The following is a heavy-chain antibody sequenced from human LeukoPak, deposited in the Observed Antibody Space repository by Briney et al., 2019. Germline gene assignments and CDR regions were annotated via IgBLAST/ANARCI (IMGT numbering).Heavy chain of an antibody. V-gene: IGHV1-2*02. D-gene: IGHD6-19*01. Sequence: GASVKVSCKTSGYTFTGYYLHWVRQAPGQGLEWMGWINSNTGGTRYARKFQGRVTMTRDTSISTAYMELNRLTSDDTAVYYCARDGVLAGTKDAFDVWGQGTMVTVSS. CDR3: ARDGVLAGTKDAFDV. J-gene: IGHJ3*01. CDR2: INSNTGGT. CDR1: GYTFTGYY.